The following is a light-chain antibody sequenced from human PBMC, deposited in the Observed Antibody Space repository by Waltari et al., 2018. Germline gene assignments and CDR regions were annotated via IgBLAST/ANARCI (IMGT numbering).Light chain of an antibody. CDR1: TNETAS. CDR3: QVWNSPNDHYVV. V-gene: IGLV3-21*02. CDR2: DVS. Sequence: SFVLTQPPSVSVAPGQTARITCGGDTNETASVHWYRQKAGQAAVLVIYDVSDRPPGIPERLSGSNSGDTATLIIRWVEAGDEADYYCQVWNSPNDHYVVFGGGTKLTVL. J-gene: IGLJ2*01.